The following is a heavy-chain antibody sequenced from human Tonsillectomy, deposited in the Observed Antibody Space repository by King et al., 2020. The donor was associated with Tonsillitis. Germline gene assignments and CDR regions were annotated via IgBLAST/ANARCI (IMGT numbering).Heavy chain of an antibody. J-gene: IGHJ3*02. V-gene: IGHV3-74*01. CDR2: INSDGSST. CDR3: ARDLPRSYYYDSSGYYLSGDAFDI. D-gene: IGHD3-22*01. Sequence: VQLVESGGGLVQPGGSLRLSCAASGFTFSSYWMHWVRQAPGKGLVWVSRINSDGSSTSYADSVKSRFTISRDNAKNTLYLQMNSLRAEDTAVYYCARDLPRSYYYDSSGYYLSGDAFDIWGQGTMVTVSS. CDR1: GFTFSSYW.